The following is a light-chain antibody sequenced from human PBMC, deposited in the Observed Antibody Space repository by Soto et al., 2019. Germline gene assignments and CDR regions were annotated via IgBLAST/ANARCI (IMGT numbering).Light chain of an antibody. Sequence: QSVLTQSPSASASLVASVNLTCTLSSGHSSYAIAWHQQQPEKGPRYLMKLDSDGTHTKGDAIPDRFSGSSSGAARYLTISSLQYEDEADYYCQTGGTGIHVVFGGGTKLTVL. J-gene: IGLJ2*01. V-gene: IGLV4-69*01. CDR2: LDSDGTH. CDR3: QTGGTGIHVV. CDR1: SGHSSYA.